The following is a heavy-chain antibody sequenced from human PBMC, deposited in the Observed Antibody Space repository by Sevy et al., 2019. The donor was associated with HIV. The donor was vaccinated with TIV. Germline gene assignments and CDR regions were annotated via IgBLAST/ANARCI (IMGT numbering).Heavy chain of an antibody. J-gene: IGHJ4*02. V-gene: IGHV3-30*03. CDR3: ARDSGYSINWYPAY. Sequence: GGSLRLSCVASGFTFSSHGMHWVRQAPGKGLEWVAVISYDGSYKSYGDSVKGRFTISRDDSKNTRYLQMNSLRPEDTAVYYCARDSGYSINWYPAYWGQGTLVTVSS. D-gene: IGHD6-13*01. CDR1: GFTFSSHG. CDR2: ISYDGSYK.